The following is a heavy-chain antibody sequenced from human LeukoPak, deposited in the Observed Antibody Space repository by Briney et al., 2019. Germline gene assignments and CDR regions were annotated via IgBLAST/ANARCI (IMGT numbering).Heavy chain of an antibody. CDR1: GFTFSDSW. CDR2: IKQDVSEK. CDR3: ARDHDYGDLEISTGMDV. J-gene: IGHJ6*02. V-gene: IGHV3-7*01. D-gene: IGHD4-17*01. Sequence: GGSLRLSCATSGFTFSDSWMSWVRQAPGKGLEWVANIKQDVSEKYYVDSVKGRFTISRDNAKNSLYLQINSLRAEDTAVYYCARDHDYGDLEISTGMDVWGQGTTVTVSS.